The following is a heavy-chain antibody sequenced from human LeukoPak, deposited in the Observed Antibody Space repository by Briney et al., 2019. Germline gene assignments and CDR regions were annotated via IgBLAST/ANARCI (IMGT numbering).Heavy chain of an antibody. CDR1: GFTFSSYSM. D-gene: IGHD5-18*01. CDR2: IYHSGST. CDR3: ARDRSGYSYSQYFNM. J-gene: IGHJ3*02. V-gene: IGHV4-4*02. Sequence: GSLRLSCAASGFTFSSYSMNWVRQPPGKGLEWIGEIYHSGSTNYNPSLKSRVTISVDKSKDQFSLKLSSVTAADTAVYYCARDRSGYSYSQYFNMWGQGTMVTVSP.